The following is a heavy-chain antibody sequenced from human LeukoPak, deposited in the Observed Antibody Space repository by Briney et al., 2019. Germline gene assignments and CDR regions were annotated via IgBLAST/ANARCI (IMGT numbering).Heavy chain of an antibody. V-gene: IGHV4-30-4*01. J-gene: IGHJ3*02. D-gene: IGHD3-22*01. CDR3: ASERTTYYYDSSGAFDI. CDR1: GGSISSGDYY. CDR2: IYYSGST. Sequence: PSETLSLTCTVSGGSISSGDYYWSWIRQPPGKGPEWIGYIYYSGSTYYNPSLKSRVTISVDTSKNQFSLKLSSVTAADTAVYYCASERTTYYYDSSGAFDIWGQGTMVTVSS.